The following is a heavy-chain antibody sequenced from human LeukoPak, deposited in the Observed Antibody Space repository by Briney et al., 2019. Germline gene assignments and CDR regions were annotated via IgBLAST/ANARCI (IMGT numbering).Heavy chain of an antibody. CDR1: GYTLTELS. CDR3: ATDPHKGYPGDY. D-gene: IGHD5-18*01. V-gene: IGHV1-24*01. CDR2: FDPEDGET. J-gene: IGHJ4*02. Sequence: GASVKVSCKVSGYTLTELSMHWVRQAPGKGLEWMGGFDPEDGETIYAQKFQGRVTMTEDTSTDTAHMELSSLRSEDTAVYYCATDPHKGYPGDYWGQGTLVTVSS.